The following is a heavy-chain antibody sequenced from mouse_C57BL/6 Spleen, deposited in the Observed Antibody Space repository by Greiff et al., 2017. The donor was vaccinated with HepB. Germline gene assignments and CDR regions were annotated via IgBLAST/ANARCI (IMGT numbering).Heavy chain of an antibody. CDR1: GYTFTSYW. D-gene: IGHD1-1*01. V-gene: IGHV1-52*01. Sequence: QVQLQQPGAELVRPGSSVKLSCKASGYTFTSYWMHWVKQRPIQGLEWIGNIDPSDSETHYNQKFKDKATLTVDKSSSTAYMQLSSLTSEDSAVYDCARGITTVAGDYWGQGTTLTVSS. CDR3: ARGITTVAGDY. J-gene: IGHJ2*01. CDR2: IDPSDSET.